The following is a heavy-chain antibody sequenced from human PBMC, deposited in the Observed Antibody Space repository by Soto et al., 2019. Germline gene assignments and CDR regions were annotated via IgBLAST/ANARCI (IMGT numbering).Heavy chain of an antibody. V-gene: IGHV5-51*01. J-gene: IGHJ6*02. CDR3: ARRYYYGSGSYYNPYYYGMDV. D-gene: IGHD3-10*01. CDR2: IYPGDSDT. CDR1: GYSFTSYW. Sequence: PGESLKISCKGSGYSFTSYWIGWVRQRPGKGLEWMGIIYPGDSDTRYSPSFQGQVTISADKSISTAYLQWSSLKASDTAMYYCARRYYYGSGSYYNPYYYGMDVWGQGTTVTVSS.